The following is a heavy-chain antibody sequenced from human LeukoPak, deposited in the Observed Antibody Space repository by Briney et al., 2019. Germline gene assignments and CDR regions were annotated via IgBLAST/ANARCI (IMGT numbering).Heavy chain of an antibody. CDR3: AKPARTDSADY. CDR2: ISGSGGST. J-gene: IGHJ4*02. Sequence: GGSLRLSCAASGFTFSSYAINWVRQAPGKGLEWVSAISGSGGSTYYAGSVKGRFTISRDNSKNTLYLQMSSLRAEDTAVYYCAKPARTDSADYWGQGTLVTVSS. D-gene: IGHD1-14*01. CDR1: GFTFSSYA. V-gene: IGHV3-23*01.